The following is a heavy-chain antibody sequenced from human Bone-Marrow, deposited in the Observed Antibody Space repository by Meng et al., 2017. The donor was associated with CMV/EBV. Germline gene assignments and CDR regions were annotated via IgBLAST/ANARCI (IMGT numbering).Heavy chain of an antibody. D-gene: IGHD6-19*01. J-gene: IGHJ6*02. CDR2: ISSSSSYI. Sequence: ETLSLTCAASGFTFSSYSMNWVRQAPGKGLEWVSSISSSSSYIYYADSVKGRFTISRDNAKNSLYLQMNSLRAEDTAVYYCARDSAVAGENYYYYGMDVWGQGTTVTVSS. CDR3: ARDSAVAGENYYYYGMDV. CDR1: GFTFSSYS. V-gene: IGHV3-21*04.